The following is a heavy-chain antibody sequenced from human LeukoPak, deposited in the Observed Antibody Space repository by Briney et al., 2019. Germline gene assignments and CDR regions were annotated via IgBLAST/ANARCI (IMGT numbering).Heavy chain of an antibody. V-gene: IGHV3-30-3*01. CDR2: ISFDGGTK. CDR3: ARGLTAIRGIEYSYYGMDV. D-gene: IGHD3-10*01. J-gene: IGHJ6*02. Sequence: GGPLRLSCAASGFTFSRTSMHWVRQSPGKGLEWVAVISFDGGTKYYADSVKGRLTVSRDNSKKALYLQMNSLRTEDTAVYFCARGLTAIRGIEYSYYGMDVWGQGTTVTVSS. CDR1: GFTFSRTS.